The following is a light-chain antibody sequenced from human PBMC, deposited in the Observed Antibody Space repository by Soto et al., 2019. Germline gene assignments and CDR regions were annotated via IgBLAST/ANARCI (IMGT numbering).Light chain of an antibody. J-gene: IGKJ1*01. CDR1: QSLTGW. CDR3: LQYLNYRWT. Sequence: IEVPHSPATLSAPVGDRVTLSCRTSQSLTGWLVCCHQKPPKAPTLLLYDASISKSGVLSTIIGNGSGTELALTVSSLHPYDFVTYYCLQYLNYRWTFGQGAKVDI. V-gene: IGKV1-5*01. CDR2: DAS.